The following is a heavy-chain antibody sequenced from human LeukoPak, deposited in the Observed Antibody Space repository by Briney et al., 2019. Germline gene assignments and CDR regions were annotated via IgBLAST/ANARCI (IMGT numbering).Heavy chain of an antibody. CDR3: ARGGYYYDSSGTEEFDY. D-gene: IGHD3-22*01. Sequence: PGGSLRLSCAASGFTFSDDYMSWVRQAPGKGLEWGSYISSSGSTIYYADSVKGRFTITRDNAKNSLYLQMNSLRAEDTAVYYCARGGYYYDSSGTEEFDYWGQGTLVTVSS. J-gene: IGHJ4*02. CDR1: GFTFSDDY. CDR2: ISSSGSTI. V-gene: IGHV3-11*01.